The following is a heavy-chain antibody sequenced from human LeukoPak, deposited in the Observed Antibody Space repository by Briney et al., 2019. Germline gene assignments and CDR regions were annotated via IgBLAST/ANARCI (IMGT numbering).Heavy chain of an antibody. CDR1: SGSINSYH. V-gene: IGHV4-59*01. CDR3: ARWSGSGHNY. J-gene: IGHJ4*02. D-gene: IGHD3-10*01. Sequence: RPSETLSLTCTVSSGSINSYHWSWIRQPPGKGLEWIGYIYYTGSTNNNPSLESRVTISLDTSKNQFSLQLSSVTAADTAMYYCARWSGSGHNYWGQGTLVTVSS. CDR2: IYYTGST.